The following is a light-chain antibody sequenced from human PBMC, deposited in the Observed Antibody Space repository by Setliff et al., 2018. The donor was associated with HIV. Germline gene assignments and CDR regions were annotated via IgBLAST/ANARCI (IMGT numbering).Light chain of an antibody. CDR3: SPYTNSVTVV. CDR2: EVS. V-gene: IGLV2-14*01. Sequence: QSALAQPASVSGSPGQSITISCTGTSGDVGFYNFVSWYQLHPGKAPKLIVYEVSNRPSGVSNRFSGSKAGNTASLTISGLQPEDGADYYCSPYTNSVTVVFGTGTKVTVL. CDR1: SGDVGFYNF. J-gene: IGLJ1*01.